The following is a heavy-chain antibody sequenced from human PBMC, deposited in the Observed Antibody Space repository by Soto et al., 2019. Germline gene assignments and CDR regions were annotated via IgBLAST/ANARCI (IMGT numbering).Heavy chain of an antibody. CDR2: IWYDGSNK. CDR1: GFTFSSYG. J-gene: IGHJ2*01. Sequence: ESGGGVVQPGRSLRLSCAASGFTFSSYGMHWVRQAPGKGLEWVAVIWYDGSNKYYADSVKGRFTISRDNSKNTLYLQMNSLRAEDTAVYYCARDSKKASWYFDLWGRGTLVTVSS. V-gene: IGHV3-33*01. CDR3: ARDSKKASWYFDL.